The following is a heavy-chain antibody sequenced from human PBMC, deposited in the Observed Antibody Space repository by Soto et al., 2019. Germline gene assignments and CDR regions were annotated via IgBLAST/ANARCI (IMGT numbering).Heavy chain of an antibody. CDR1: GFTFSSYG. D-gene: IGHD6-13*01. J-gene: IGHJ4*02. Sequence: QVQLVESGGGVVQPGRSLRLSCAASGFTFSSYGMHWVRQAPGKGLEWVAVIWYDGSNKYYADSVKGRFTISRDNSKHTLYLQMNSLRAEDTAVYYCARETDSSSWYLSMHYWGQGTLVTVSS. CDR3: ARETDSSSWYLSMHY. V-gene: IGHV3-33*01. CDR2: IWYDGSNK.